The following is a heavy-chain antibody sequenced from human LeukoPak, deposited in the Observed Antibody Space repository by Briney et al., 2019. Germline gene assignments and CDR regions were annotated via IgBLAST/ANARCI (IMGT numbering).Heavy chain of an antibody. CDR2: ISWNSGSI. CDR3: AKDSGIAAAGTGEYFQH. Sequence: AGGSLRLSCAASGFTFDDYAMHWVRQAPGKGLEWVSGISWNSGSIGYADSVKGRFTISRDNAKNSLYLQMNSLSAEDMALYYCAKDSGIAAAGTGEYFQHWGQGTLVTVSS. D-gene: IGHD6-13*01. V-gene: IGHV3-9*03. J-gene: IGHJ1*01. CDR1: GFTFDDYA.